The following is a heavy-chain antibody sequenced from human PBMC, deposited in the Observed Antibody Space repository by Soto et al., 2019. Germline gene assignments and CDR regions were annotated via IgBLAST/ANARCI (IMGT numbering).Heavy chain of an antibody. CDR2: IYCSGST. CDR1: GGSISSGGYY. CDR3: ARDYYDSSGLLYYYYGMDV. Sequence: PSETLSLTCTVSGGSISSGGYYWSWIRQHPGKGLEWIGYIYCSGSTYYNPSLKSRVTISVDTSKNQFSLKLSSVTAADTAVYYCARDYYDSSGLLYYYYGMDVWGQGTTVTVSS. D-gene: IGHD3-22*01. V-gene: IGHV4-31*03. J-gene: IGHJ6*02.